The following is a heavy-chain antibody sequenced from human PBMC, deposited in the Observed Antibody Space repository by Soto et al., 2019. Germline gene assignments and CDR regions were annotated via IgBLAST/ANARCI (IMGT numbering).Heavy chain of an antibody. V-gene: IGHV3-9*01. J-gene: IGHJ4*02. CDR1: GFTFDDYA. Sequence: GGSLRLSCAASGFTFDDYAMHWVRQAPGKGLEWVSGISWNSGNIGYADSVKGRFTISRDNAKNSLYLQMNSLRAEDTALYYCAKDSRELQGDSFDYWGQGTLVTVSS. D-gene: IGHD1-7*01. CDR3: AKDSRELQGDSFDY. CDR2: ISWNSGNI.